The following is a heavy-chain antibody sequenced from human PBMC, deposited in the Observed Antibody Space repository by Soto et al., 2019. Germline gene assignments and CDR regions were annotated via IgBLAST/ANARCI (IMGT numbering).Heavy chain of an antibody. V-gene: IGHV3-33*01. D-gene: IGHD3-9*01. CDR2: IWYDGSNK. J-gene: IGHJ3*02. CDR3: ARDKGYDILTGRRLDAFDI. Sequence: GGSVRLSCAASGFTFSSYGMHWVRQAPGKGLEWVAVIWYDGSNKYYADSVKGRFTISRDNSKNTLYLQMNSLRAEDTAVYYCARDKGYDILTGRRLDAFDIWGQGTMVTVSS. CDR1: GFTFSSYG.